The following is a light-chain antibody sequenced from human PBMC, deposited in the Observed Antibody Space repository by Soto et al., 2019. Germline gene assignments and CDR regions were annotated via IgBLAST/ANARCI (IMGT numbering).Light chain of an antibody. Sequence: QSVLTQPPSASGSPGQSVTISCTGTSSDVGGYNYVSWYQQHPGKAPKLMIYEVSKRPSGVPDRVSGSKSGNTASLTVSGLQAEDEADYYCSSYAGSNNYVFGTGTKVTV. J-gene: IGLJ1*01. CDR1: SSDVGGYNY. V-gene: IGLV2-8*01. CDR2: EVS. CDR3: SSYAGSNNYV.